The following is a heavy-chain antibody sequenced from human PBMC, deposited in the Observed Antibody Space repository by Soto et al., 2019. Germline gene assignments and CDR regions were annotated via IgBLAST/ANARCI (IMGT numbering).Heavy chain of an antibody. V-gene: IGHV3-30*18. CDR3: AKDRRDGDFMHILVVDF. CDR1: GFTFSSYS. Sequence: ESGGGLVKPGGSLRLSCAASGFTFSSYSMNWVRQAPGKGLEWVALMSYDETKKYYADSVKGRFTISRDTSKNTLFLQMNNLRVEDTAVYYCAKDRRDGDFMHILVVDFWGQGALVTVSS. CDR2: MSYDETKK. D-gene: IGHD2-15*01. J-gene: IGHJ4*02.